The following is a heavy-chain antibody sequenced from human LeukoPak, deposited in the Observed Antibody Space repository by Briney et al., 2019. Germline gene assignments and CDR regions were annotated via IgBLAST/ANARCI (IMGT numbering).Heavy chain of an antibody. V-gene: IGHV3-30-3*01. CDR1: GFIFSSYA. CDR3: ARVDSPRGTGYFDY. D-gene: IGHD3-10*01. Sequence: GGSLRLSCAASGFIFSSYAMHWVRQAPGKGLEWVAVISYDGSNKYYADSVKGRFTISRDNSKNTLYLQMNSLRAEDTAVYYCARVDSPRGTGYFDYWGQGTLVTVSS. J-gene: IGHJ4*02. CDR2: ISYDGSNK.